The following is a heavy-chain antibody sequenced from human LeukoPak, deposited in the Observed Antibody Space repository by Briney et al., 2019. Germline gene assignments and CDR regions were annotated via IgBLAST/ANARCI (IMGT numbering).Heavy chain of an antibody. CDR3: ARRGIAAAGYDY. J-gene: IGHJ4*02. CDR2: IYYSGTT. Sequence: SVILSLTCTDSGGSISSYYWSWIRQPPRKGTEWIGYIYYSGTTNYNPSLKSRVNILVDTSKKQFSLNLSSVTAADTAVYYCARRGIAAAGYDYWGQGTQVTVSS. D-gene: IGHD6-13*01. CDR1: GGSISSYY. V-gene: IGHV4-59*08.